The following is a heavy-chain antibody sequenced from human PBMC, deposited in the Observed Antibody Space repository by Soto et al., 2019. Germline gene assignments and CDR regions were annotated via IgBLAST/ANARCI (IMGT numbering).Heavy chain of an antibody. CDR1: GGSISSGGYY. CDR3: ARAPPRSYYDILTGYYYFDY. J-gene: IGHJ4*02. D-gene: IGHD3-9*01. V-gene: IGHV4-31*03. CDR2: IYYSGST. Sequence: QVQLQESGPGLVKPSQTLSLTCTVSGGSISSGGYYWSWIRQHPGKGLEWIGYIYYSGSTYYNPSLKSRVTISVDTSKHQFSLKLSSVTAADTAVYYCARAPPRSYYDILTGYYYFDYWGQGTLVTVSS.